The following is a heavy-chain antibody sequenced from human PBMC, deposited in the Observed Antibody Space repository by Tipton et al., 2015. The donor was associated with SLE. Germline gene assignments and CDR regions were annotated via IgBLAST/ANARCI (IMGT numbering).Heavy chain of an antibody. J-gene: IGHJ4*02. CDR3: ARRGLGKGVPDDY. V-gene: IGHV3-11*03. D-gene: IGHD1-14*01. CDR1: GFTFSDYY. Sequence: GSLRLSCAASGFTFSDYYMSWIRQAPGKGLEWVSYISSSSSYTNYADSVKGRFTISRDNAKNSLYLQMNSLRAEDTAVYYCARRGLGKGVPDDYWGQGTLVTVSS. CDR2: ISSSSSYT.